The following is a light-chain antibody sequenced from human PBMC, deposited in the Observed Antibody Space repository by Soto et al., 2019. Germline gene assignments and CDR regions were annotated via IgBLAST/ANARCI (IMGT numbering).Light chain of an antibody. CDR2: YDS. CDR3: QVWDSSSDHRVV. J-gene: IGLJ2*01. Sequence: SYELTQPPSVSVAPGKTARITCGGNNIGSKRVHWYQQKPGQAPVLVIYYDSDRPSGIPERFSGSNSGNTATLTISRVEAGDEADYYCQVWDSSSDHRVVFGGGTKVTVL. CDR1: NIGSKR. V-gene: IGLV3-21*04.